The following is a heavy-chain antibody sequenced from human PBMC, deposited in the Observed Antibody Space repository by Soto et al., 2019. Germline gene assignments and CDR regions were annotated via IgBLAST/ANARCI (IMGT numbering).Heavy chain of an antibody. Sequence: HEQVVQSGPAMKEPGSSVKVSCRASGIMSSGYGFSWVRQAPGQGLEWVGMINPILDSTHYAQNLQGRVSLSVDKSRDTAYLEVTSLRLEDTAIYFCATMKRARLDSWGRGTVVTVSS. CDR2: INPILDST. J-gene: IGHJ4*02. CDR3: ATMKRARLDS. D-gene: IGHD6-25*01. CDR1: GIMSSGYG. V-gene: IGHV1-69*09.